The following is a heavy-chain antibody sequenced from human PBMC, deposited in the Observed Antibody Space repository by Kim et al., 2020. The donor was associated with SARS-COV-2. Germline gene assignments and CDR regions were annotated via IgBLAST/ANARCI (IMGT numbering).Heavy chain of an antibody. CDR2: IDGSDGAT. D-gene: IGHD3-16*01. Sequence: GGSLRLSCTASGFTFTGHGMSWVRQAPGKGLEWVSSIDGSDGATYYVDSVKGRFTISRDSSKNTLYLQMNTLRADDTAAYYCLKRGEGGVCAWCVDS. CDR3: LKRGEGGVCAWCVDS. V-gene: IGHV3-23*01. CDR1: GFTFTGHG. J-gene: IGHJ5*01.